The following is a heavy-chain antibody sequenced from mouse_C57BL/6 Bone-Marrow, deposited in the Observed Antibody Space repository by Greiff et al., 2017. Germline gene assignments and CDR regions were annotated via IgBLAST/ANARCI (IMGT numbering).Heavy chain of an antibody. V-gene: IGHV1-69*01. D-gene: IGHD6-5*01. J-gene: IGHJ1*03. CDR3: ARWGAYIWYFDV. CDR2: IDPSDSYT. CDR1: GYTFTSYW. Sequence: VQLQQPGAELVMPGASVKLSCKASGYTFTSYWMHWVKQRPGQGLEWIGEIDPSDSYTKYNPKFKGKATLTVDKSSSTAYMQLSSLTSEDSAVDYCARWGAYIWYFDVWGTGTTVTVSS.